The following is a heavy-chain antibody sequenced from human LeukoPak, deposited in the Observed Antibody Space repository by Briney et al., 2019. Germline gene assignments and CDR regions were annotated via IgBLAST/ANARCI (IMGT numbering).Heavy chain of an antibody. V-gene: IGHV3-74*01. CDR3: ARGASRAAAGTKFDY. CDR2: INSDGSST. Sequence: GGSLRLSCAASGFTFSSYWMHWVRQAPGKGLVWVSRINSDGSSTSYADSVKGRFTISRDNAKNSLYLQMNSLRAEDTALYYCARGASRAAAGTKFDYWGQGTLVTVSS. D-gene: IGHD6-13*01. J-gene: IGHJ4*02. CDR1: GFTFSSYW.